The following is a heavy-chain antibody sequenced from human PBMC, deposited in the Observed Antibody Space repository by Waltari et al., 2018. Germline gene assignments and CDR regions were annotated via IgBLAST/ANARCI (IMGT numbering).Heavy chain of an antibody. J-gene: IGHJ4*02. Sequence: VQLVESGGGLVQPGGSVRLSCVASEFSFITSWMSWVRQAPGKGLEWVAIIKTDGSAQDYVDSVKGRFSISRDNAKRSLYLQMNSLRVEDTAVYYCARDPGWGALDYWGQGTLVTVSS. D-gene: IGHD6-19*01. CDR3: ARDPGWGALDY. CDR2: IKTDGSAQ. V-gene: IGHV3-7*01. CDR1: EFSFITSW.